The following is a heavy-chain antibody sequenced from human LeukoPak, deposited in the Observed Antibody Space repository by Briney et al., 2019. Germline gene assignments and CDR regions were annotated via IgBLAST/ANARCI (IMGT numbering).Heavy chain of an antibody. D-gene: IGHD3-10*01. CDR3: VPYYGSGNNWFDP. CDR1: GYTHTELS. Sequence: ASVEVSCKVSGYTHTELSMHWVRQAPGKGLEWMGGFDPEDGETVYAQKFQGRVTMTEDTSTDTAYMELSSLRSEDTAVYYCVPYYGSGNNWFDPWGQGTLVTVSS. CDR2: FDPEDGET. V-gene: IGHV1-24*01. J-gene: IGHJ5*02.